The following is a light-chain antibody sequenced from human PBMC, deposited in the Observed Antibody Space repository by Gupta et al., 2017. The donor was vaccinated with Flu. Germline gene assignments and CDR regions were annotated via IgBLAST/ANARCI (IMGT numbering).Light chain of an antibody. J-gene: IGKJ4*01. Sequence: DIVMTQSPDSLAVSLRVSATINCKPSQSILYSSSNKNYLAWFQQKPGQPPPLLISWASIRESGVPDRFSGSGSGTDFTLTISSLQVEDVAIDYCQQYDNTAHTFGGGTRVEIK. CDR3: QQYDNTAHT. CDR1: QSILYSSSNKNY. CDR2: WAS. V-gene: IGKV4-1*01.